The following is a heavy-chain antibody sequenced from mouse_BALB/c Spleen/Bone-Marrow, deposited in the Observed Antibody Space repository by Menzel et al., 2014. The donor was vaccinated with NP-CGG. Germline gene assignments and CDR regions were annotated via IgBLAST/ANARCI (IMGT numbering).Heavy chain of an antibody. CDR2: IDPYNGGT. J-gene: IGHJ3*01. CDR1: GYAFTSYN. V-gene: IGHV1S135*01. D-gene: IGHD1-1*01. Sequence: VQLQQPGPELVKPGASVKVSCKASGYAFTSYNLYWVKQSHGKSLEWIGYIDPYNGGTSYNQKFKGKATLTVGKSSSTAYMHLNSLTSEDSAVYYCVREDYGSGFAYWGQGTLVTVSA. CDR3: VREDYGSGFAY.